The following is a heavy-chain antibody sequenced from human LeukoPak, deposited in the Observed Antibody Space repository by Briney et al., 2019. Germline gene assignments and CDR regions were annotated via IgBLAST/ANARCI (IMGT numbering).Heavy chain of an antibody. J-gene: IGHJ4*02. Sequence: PGRSLRLSCAASGFTFSSYAMHWVRQAPGEGLEWVAVISYDGSNKYYADSVKGRFTISRDNSKNTLYLQMNSLRAEDTAVYYCARSSVGDFWSGYYISPIDYWGQGTLVTVSS. CDR3: ARSSVGDFWSGYYISPIDY. V-gene: IGHV3-30-3*01. D-gene: IGHD3-3*01. CDR2: ISYDGSNK. CDR1: GFTFSSYA.